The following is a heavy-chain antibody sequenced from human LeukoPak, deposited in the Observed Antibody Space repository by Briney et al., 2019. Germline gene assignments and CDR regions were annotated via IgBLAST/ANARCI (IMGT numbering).Heavy chain of an antibody. J-gene: IGHJ4*02. CDR2: ISGSDGST. D-gene: IGHD5-18*01. CDR3: AKAALYHEVDTAMPFR. V-gene: IGHV3-23*01. Sequence: PGGSLRLSCAASGFTFSSYAMSWVRQAPGKGLEWVSAISGSDGSTYYADSVKGRFTISSDNSKNTLYLQMNSLRAEDTAVYYCAKAALYHEVDTAMPFRWGQGTLVTVSS. CDR1: GFTFSSYA.